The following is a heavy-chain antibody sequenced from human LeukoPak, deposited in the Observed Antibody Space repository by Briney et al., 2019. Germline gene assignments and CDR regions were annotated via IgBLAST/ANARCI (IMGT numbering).Heavy chain of an antibody. CDR1: GGSISSYY. V-gene: IGHV4-59*12. D-gene: IGHD3-10*01. Sequence: SETLSLTCTVSGGSISSYYWSWIRQPPGKGLEWIGYIYYSGSTNYNPSLKSRVTISVDTSKNQFSLKPSSVTAADTAVYYCARDRAKYYYGSGTQGDFFDYWGQGTLVTVSS. CDR2: IYYSGST. J-gene: IGHJ4*02. CDR3: ARDRAKYYYGSGTQGDFFDY.